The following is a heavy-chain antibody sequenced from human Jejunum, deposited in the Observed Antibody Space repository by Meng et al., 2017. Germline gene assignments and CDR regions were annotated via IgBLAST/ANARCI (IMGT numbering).Heavy chain of an antibody. Sequence: QGQLQESVPGRVRPSGPLLLTCAVSGGFSSIYWWSWLRQPPGKGLEWIGEMHQSGSSNYNPSLKSRLTMSVDESKNHFSLKLHSVTAADTAVYYCARGWKYAWFNWGQGTLVTVSS. D-gene: IGHD1-7*01. CDR1: GGFSSIYW. V-gene: IGHV4-4*02. CDR3: ARGWKYAWFN. CDR2: MHQSGSS. J-gene: IGHJ4*02.